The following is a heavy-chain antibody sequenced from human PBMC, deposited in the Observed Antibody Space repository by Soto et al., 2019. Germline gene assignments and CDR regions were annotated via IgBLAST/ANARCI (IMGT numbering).Heavy chain of an antibody. Sequence: PSETLSLTCTVSGGSISSSSYYWGWIRQPPGKGLEWIGSIYYSGSTYYNPSLKSRVTISVDTSKNQFSLKLSSVTAADTAVYYCAFHLVFETNWFCPCGQGTLVTVSS. J-gene: IGHJ5*02. CDR1: GGSISSSSYY. CDR2: IYYSGST. CDR3: AFHLVFETNWFCP. D-gene: IGHD6-6*01. V-gene: IGHV4-39*01.